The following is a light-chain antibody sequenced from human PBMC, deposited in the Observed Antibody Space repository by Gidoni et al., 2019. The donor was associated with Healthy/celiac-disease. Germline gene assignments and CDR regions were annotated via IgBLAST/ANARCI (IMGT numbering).Light chain of an antibody. J-gene: IGKJ3*01. CDR2: DAS. Sequence: EIVLTQSPATLSLSPGDRATLSCRASQSVSSYLAWYQQKPGQAPRLLIYDASNRATGIPARFSGSGSGTDFTLTISSLEPEDIAVYYCQQRSKSLVTFXPXTKVDIK. CDR1: QSVSSY. CDR3: QQRSKSLVT. V-gene: IGKV3-11*01.